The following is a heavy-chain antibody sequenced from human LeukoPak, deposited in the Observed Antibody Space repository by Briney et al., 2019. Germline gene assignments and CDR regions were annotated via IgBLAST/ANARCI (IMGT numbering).Heavy chain of an antibody. J-gene: IGHJ6*04. CDR3: ERDGYGSGREYYGMDV. D-gene: IGHD3-10*01. Sequence: GGSLRLSCAASGFTFSDYYMSWIRQAPRKGLERVSYISSSSSYTNYTDSVKGRFTISRDNAKNSLYLQMISLRGEGAAVYDGERDGYGSGREYYGMDVWGKGTTVTVSS. V-gene: IGHV3-11*06. CDR2: ISSSSSYT. CDR1: GFTFSDYY.